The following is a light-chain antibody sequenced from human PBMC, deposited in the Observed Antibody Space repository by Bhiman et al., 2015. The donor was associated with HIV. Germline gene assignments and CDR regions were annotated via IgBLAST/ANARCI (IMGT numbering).Light chain of an antibody. J-gene: IGLJ1*01. CDR3: SSLTSSLTYV. V-gene: IGLV1-51*01. CDR2: DNS. CDR1: SSNIRYNN. Sequence: QSVLTQPPSVSAAPGQKVTISCSGSSSNIRYNNVSWYQQFPGTAPKLLIYDNSRRPSGIPDRFSGSKSGTSGTLGITGLQTGDEADYYCSSLTSSLTYVFGTGTNVTVL.